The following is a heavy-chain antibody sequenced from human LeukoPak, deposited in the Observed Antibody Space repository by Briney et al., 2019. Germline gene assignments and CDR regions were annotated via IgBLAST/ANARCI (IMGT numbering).Heavy chain of an antibody. V-gene: IGHV3-53*01. D-gene: IGHD5-24*01. Sequence: GGSLRLSCAASGFTVSSNYMSWVRQAPGKGLEWVSVIYSGGSTYYADSVKGRFTISRDNSKNTLYLQMNSLRAEDTAVYYCAKAGNRDGYMVAFDIWGQGTMVTVSS. CDR2: IYSGGST. J-gene: IGHJ3*02. CDR1: GFTVSSNY. CDR3: AKAGNRDGYMVAFDI.